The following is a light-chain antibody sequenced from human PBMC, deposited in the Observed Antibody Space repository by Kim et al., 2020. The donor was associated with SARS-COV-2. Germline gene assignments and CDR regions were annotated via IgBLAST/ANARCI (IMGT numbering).Light chain of an antibody. CDR1: NIGGKS. CDR2: YDN. J-gene: IGLJ2*01. Sequence: SYELTQPPSVSVAPGETAWITCGGNNIGGKSVNWYQQTPGQAPVVVVYYDNHRPSGIPERFSGSNSGNTATLTISRVEAGDEADYYCQVWDTSTEHVIFGGGTKVTVL. V-gene: IGLV3-21*04. CDR3: QVWDTSTEHVI.